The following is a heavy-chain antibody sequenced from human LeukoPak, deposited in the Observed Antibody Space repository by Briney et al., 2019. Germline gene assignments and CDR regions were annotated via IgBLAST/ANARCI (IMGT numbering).Heavy chain of an antibody. D-gene: IGHD2-21*01. V-gene: IGHV3-48*04. CDR1: GFTFSSYG. J-gene: IGHJ4*02. CDR3: ARVHVVVAFSDY. CDR2: ISSSSSTI. Sequence: GGSLRLSCAASGFTFSSYGMNWVRQAPGKGLEGVSYISSSSSTIHYAESVKGRFTISRDNAKNSLYLQMHSLRAEDTAVYYCARVHVVVAFSDYWGQGTLVTVSS.